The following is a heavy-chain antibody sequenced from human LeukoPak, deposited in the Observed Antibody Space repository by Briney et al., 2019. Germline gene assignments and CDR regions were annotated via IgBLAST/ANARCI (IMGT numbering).Heavy chain of an antibody. J-gene: IGHJ4*02. Sequence: PSQTLSLTCAISGDSVSSNSAAWNWIRQSPSRGLEWLGRTYYRSKWYNDYAVSVKSRITINPDTSKNQFSLQLNSVTPEDTAVYYCARGEAYCGGDCYSRFDYWGQGTLVTVSS. CDR2: TYYRSKWYN. CDR1: GDSVSSNSAA. V-gene: IGHV6-1*01. D-gene: IGHD2-21*02. CDR3: ARGEAYCGGDCYSRFDY.